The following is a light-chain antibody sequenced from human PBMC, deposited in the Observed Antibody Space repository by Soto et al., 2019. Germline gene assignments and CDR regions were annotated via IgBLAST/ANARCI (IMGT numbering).Light chain of an antibody. CDR2: DAS. J-gene: IGKJ4*01. CDR1: QSVTSD. Sequence: EIVMTQSPATLSLSPGERATFSXRASQSVTSDLVWYQQKPGQAPRLXXYDASNRATGIPARFSGSGSGTDFTLTISSLEPEDFAVYYCQQRSNWPPLTFGGGTKVEIK. V-gene: IGKV3-11*01. CDR3: QQRSNWPPLT.